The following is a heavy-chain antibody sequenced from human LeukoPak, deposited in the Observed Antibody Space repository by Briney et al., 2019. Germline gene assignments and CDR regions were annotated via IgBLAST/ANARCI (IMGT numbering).Heavy chain of an antibody. Sequence: GGSLRLSCAASGFTFSSYAMHWVRQAPGKGLEYVSAISSNGGSTYYANSVKGRFTISRDNSKNTLYLQMGSLRAEDTAVYYCARDRRGYSYGPFDPWGQGTLVTVSS. CDR2: ISSNGGST. V-gene: IGHV3-64*01. CDR3: ARDRRGYSYGPFDP. D-gene: IGHD5-18*01. J-gene: IGHJ5*02. CDR1: GFTFSSYA.